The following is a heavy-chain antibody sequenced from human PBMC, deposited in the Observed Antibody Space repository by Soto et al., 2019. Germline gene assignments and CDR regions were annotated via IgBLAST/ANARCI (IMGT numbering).Heavy chain of an antibody. D-gene: IGHD2-15*01. CDR1: GGSISSYY. J-gene: IGHJ6*02. Sequence: PSETLSLTCTVSGGSISSYYWSWIRQPPGKGLEWIGYIYYSGSTNYNPSLKSRVTISVDTSKNQFSLKLSSVTAADTAVYYCARERGGYCSGGSCYSPLIRYGMDVWGQGTTVTVSS. CDR2: IYYSGST. CDR3: ARERGGYCSGGSCYSPLIRYGMDV. V-gene: IGHV4-59*01.